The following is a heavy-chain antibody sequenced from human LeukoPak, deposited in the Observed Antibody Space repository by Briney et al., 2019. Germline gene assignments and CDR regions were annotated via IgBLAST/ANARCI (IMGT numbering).Heavy chain of an antibody. CDR2: IYTRGST. CDR1: GGSINNYY. D-gene: IGHD2-21*01. V-gene: IGHV4-4*07. J-gene: IGHJ5*02. CDR3: ARGISDRAFDP. Sequence: SETLSLTCTVSGGSINNYYWSWIRQPAGKGLEWIGRIYTRGSTNYNPSLKSRVTMSVDTSKNQFSLKLSSVTAADTAVYYCARGISDRAFDPWGQGTPVTVSS.